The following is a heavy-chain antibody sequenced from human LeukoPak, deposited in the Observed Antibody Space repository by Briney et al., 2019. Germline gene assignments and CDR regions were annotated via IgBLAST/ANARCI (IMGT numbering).Heavy chain of an antibody. Sequence: GASVKVSCKASGYTFTSYDINWVRQATGQGLEWMGWMNPNSGNTGYAQKFQGRVTITRNTSISTAYMELSRLRSDDTAVYYCARAYYGSGSFSPEHDAFDIWGQGTMVTVSS. V-gene: IGHV1-8*03. D-gene: IGHD3-10*01. CDR2: MNPNSGNT. CDR1: GYTFTSYD. CDR3: ARAYYGSGSFSPEHDAFDI. J-gene: IGHJ3*02.